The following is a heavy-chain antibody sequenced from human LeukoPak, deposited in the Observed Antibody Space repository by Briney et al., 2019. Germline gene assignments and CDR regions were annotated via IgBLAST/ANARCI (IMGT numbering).Heavy chain of an antibody. V-gene: IGHV3-23*01. Sequence: PGGSLGLSCEASQFTFSRFAMSWIRQAPGTGLEWVSTLSGSGTATYYADSVKGRFTTSRDDSKDTLCLQMDNLRADDTAVYYCAKHLGSHSFLFYYMDVWGTGTSVIVSS. CDR2: LSGSGTAT. CDR3: AKHLGSHSFLFYYMDV. CDR1: QFTFSRFA. D-gene: IGHD2-21*01. J-gene: IGHJ6*03.